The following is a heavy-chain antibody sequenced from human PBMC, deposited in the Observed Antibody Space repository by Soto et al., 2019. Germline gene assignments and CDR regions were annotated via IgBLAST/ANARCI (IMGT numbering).Heavy chain of an antibody. CDR1: GFTFSDHY. J-gene: IGHJ4*02. V-gene: IGHV3-72*01. D-gene: IGHD3-22*01. CDR3: VRATYFSVSSGYARCLDY. Sequence: GGSLRLSYAGAGFTFSDHYIDWVRQAPGKGLEWVGRSRDKPQGYSTAYAASVKGRFTTSRDESKNSAYLQMNSLKTEDTAVYYCVRATYFSVSSGYARCLDYWGQGTPVTVSS. CDR2: SRDKPQGYST.